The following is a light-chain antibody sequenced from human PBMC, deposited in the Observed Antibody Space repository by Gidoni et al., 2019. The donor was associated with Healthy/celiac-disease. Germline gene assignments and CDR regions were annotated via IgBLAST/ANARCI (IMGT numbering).Light chain of an antibody. CDR2: GAS. J-gene: IGKJ2*01. CDR1: QSVSSN. V-gene: IGKV3-15*01. CDR3: QQYNNWPDT. Sequence: PTTLSGSPGERATLSCRASQSVSSNLAWYQQKPGQAPRLLIYGASTRATGIPARFSGSGSGTEFTLTISSLQSEDFAVYYCQQYNNWPDTFGQGTKLEIK.